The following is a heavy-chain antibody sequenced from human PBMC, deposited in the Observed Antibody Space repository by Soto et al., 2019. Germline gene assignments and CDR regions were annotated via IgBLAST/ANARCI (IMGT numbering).Heavy chain of an antibody. V-gene: IGHV6-1*01. CDR3: ARAGITVTGSYYYYYYYMDV. CDR1: GDSVSSNSAA. Sequence: SQTLSLTCAISGDSVSSNSAAWNWIRQSPSRGLEWLGRTYYRSKWYNDYAVSVKSRITINPDTSRNQFSLQLNSVTPEDTAVYYWARAGITVTGSYYYYYYYMDVWGKGTTVTVSS. J-gene: IGHJ6*03. D-gene: IGHD4-17*01. CDR2: TYYRSKWYN.